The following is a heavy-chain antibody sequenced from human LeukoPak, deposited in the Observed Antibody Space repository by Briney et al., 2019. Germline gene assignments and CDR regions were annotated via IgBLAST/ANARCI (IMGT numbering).Heavy chain of an antibody. J-gene: IGHJ4*02. CDR1: GFIFSSYA. D-gene: IGHD2-2*02. V-gene: IGHV3-30*01. CDR3: ARGGLGDCSSTSCYNFHYFDY. Sequence: GRSLRLSCSASGFIFSSYAMPWVRQAPGKGLDWMSIISYDGGSGDYADSVRGRFTLSRDNSKNTLYLEMNSLRPEDTAVYYCARGGLGDCSSTSCYNFHYFDYWGQGALVTVSS. CDR2: ISYDGGSG.